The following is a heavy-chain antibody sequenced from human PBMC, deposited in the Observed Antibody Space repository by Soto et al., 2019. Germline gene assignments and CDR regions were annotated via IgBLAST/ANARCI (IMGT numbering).Heavy chain of an antibody. J-gene: IGHJ5*02. V-gene: IGHV1-18*01. Sequence: ASVKVSCKASGYTFTSYGISWVRQAPGQGLEWMGWISAYNGNTNYAQKLQGRVTMTTDTSTSTAYMELRSLRSDDTAVYYCGRSDFWSGYYDYWFDPWGQGTLVTVSS. D-gene: IGHD3-3*01. CDR3: GRSDFWSGYYDYWFDP. CDR1: GYTFTSYG. CDR2: ISAYNGNT.